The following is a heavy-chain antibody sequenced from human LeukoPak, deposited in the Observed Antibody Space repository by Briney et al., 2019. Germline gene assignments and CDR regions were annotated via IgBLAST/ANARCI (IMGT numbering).Heavy chain of an antibody. CDR3: ARVIYNSSSGGYGAFDI. V-gene: IGHV6-1*01. J-gene: IGHJ3*02. CDR1: GDSVSSNSAA. Sequence: SQTLSLTCDISGDSVSSNSAAWNWIRQSPSRGLEWLGRTYYRSKWYNDYAVSVKSRITINPDTSKNQFSLQLSSVTPEDTAVYYCARVIYNSSSGGYGAFDIWGQGTMVIVSS. CDR2: TYYRSKWYN. D-gene: IGHD6-6*01.